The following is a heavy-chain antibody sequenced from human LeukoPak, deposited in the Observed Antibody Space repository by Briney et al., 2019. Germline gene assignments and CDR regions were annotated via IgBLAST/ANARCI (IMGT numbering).Heavy chain of an antibody. D-gene: IGHD4-17*01. J-gene: IGHJ3*02. CDR1: GYSFTNYW. V-gene: IGHV5-51*01. Sequence: GESLKISCKGSGYSFTNYWIGWVRQMPGKGLEWMGIIYPGDSDTRYSPSFQGQVTISADKSISTAYLQWSSLKASDTAMYYCARHGGAMTTVTRDAFDIWGQGTMVTVSS. CDR2: IYPGDSDT. CDR3: ARHGGAMTTVTRDAFDI.